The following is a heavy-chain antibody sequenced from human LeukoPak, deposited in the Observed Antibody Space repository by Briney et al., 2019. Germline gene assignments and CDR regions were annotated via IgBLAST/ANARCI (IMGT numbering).Heavy chain of an antibody. CDR1: GYTLTELS. CDR3: ASLSSTSYYNWFDP. CDR2: FDPEDGET. V-gene: IGHV1-24*01. J-gene: IGHJ5*02. Sequence: ASVKVSCKVSGYTLTELSMHWVRQAPGKGLEGMGGFDPEDGETIYAQKFQGRVTMTEDTSTDTAYMELSSLRSEDTAVYYCASLSSTSYYNWFDPWGQGTLVTVSS. D-gene: IGHD2-2*01.